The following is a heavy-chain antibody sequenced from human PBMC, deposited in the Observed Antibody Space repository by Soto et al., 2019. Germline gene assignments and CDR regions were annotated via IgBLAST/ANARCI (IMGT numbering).Heavy chain of an antibody. J-gene: IGHJ6*02. Sequence: ASVKVSCKTSGYTFTSYAISWVRQAPGQGLEWMGGIIPIFGTANYAQKFQGRVTITADESTSTAYMELSSLRSEDTAVYYCASEVVVAATPLWHYYYGMDVWGQGTTVTVSS. CDR1: GYTFTSYA. V-gene: IGHV1-69*13. CDR3: ASEVVVAATPLWHYYYGMDV. D-gene: IGHD2-15*01. CDR2: IIPIFGTA.